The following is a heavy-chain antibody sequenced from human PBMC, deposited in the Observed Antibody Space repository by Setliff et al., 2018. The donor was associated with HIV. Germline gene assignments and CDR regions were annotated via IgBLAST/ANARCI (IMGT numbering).Heavy chain of an antibody. CDR3: ARGPSGTYDREFDF. CDR2: MYASGST. CDR1: GGSISVHY. Sequence: SETLSLTCTVSGGSISVHYWSWLRQPPGKGLEWIGYMYASGSTDYNPSLKSRVTISVDRFRNQFSLQLRSVTAADTAVYYCARGPSGTYDREFDFWGQGTLVTVSS. V-gene: IGHV4-59*11. J-gene: IGHJ4*02. D-gene: IGHD1-26*01.